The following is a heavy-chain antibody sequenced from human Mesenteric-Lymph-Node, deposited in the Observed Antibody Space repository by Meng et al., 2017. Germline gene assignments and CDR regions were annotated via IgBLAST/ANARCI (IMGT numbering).Heavy chain of an antibody. J-gene: IGHJ3*02. CDR2: ISSSGSTI. CDR1: GFTFSSYE. D-gene: IGHD2-21*02. V-gene: IGHV3-48*03. Sequence: GESLKISCAASGFTFSSYEMNWVRQAPGKGLEWVSYISSSGSTIYYADSVKGRFTISRDNAKNSLYLQMNSLRAEDTAVYYCARDKPHYCGGDCYSLDAFDIWGQGTMVTVSS. CDR3: ARDKPHYCGGDCYSLDAFDI.